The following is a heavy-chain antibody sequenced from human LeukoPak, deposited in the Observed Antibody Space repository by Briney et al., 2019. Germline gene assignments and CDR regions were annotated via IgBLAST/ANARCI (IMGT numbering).Heavy chain of an antibody. D-gene: IGHD7-27*01. CDR2: MNPNSGNT. CDR3: ARDLTGDTNAFDI. V-gene: IGHV1-8*01. Sequence: ASVKVSCKASGYTFTSYDFNWVRQATGQGLEWMGWMNPNSGNTGYAQKFQGRVTMTRNTSISTAYMELSSLRSEDTAVYYCARDLTGDTNAFDIWGQGTMVTVSS. J-gene: IGHJ3*02. CDR1: GYTFTSYD.